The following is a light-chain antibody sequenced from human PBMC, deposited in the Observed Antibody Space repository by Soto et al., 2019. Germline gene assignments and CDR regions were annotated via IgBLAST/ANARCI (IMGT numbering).Light chain of an antibody. V-gene: IGLV1-40*01. CDR2: GNS. CDR1: SSNIGAGYV. J-gene: IGLJ1*01. Sequence: QSVLTQPPSVSGAPGQRVTMSCTGSSSNIGAGYVVHWYQQLPGTAPKLLIYGNSNRPSGVPDRFSGSRSGTSASLAISGLQTEDEAVYYCHSYDSRLSGYVFGTGTNLTVL. CDR3: HSYDSRLSGYV.